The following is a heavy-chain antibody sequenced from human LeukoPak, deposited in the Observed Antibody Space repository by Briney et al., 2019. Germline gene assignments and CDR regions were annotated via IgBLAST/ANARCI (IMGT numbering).Heavy chain of an antibody. CDR2: IIPIFGTA. CDR1: GGTFSSYA. D-gene: IGHD4-17*01. V-gene: IGHV1-69*13. Sequence: GALVKVSCKASGGTFSSYAIRWVRQAPGQGLEWMGGIIPIFGTANYAQKFQGRVTITADESTSTAYMELSSLRSEDTAVYYCARDRNGDYVPENYYYGMDVWGQGTTVTVSS. J-gene: IGHJ6*02. CDR3: ARDRNGDYVPENYYYGMDV.